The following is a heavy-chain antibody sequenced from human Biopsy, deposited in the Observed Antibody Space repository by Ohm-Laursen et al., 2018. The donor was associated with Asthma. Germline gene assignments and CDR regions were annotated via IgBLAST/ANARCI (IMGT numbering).Heavy chain of an antibody. Sequence: GASVKVSCKASGYPFIGYHIHWMRQAPGQGLEWMGRINPNSGATNYAQKFQGRVTMTRDTSISTAYMGVSRLRSDDTAVYFCARRGGVRRYFDYWGQGTLVTVSS. J-gene: IGHJ4*02. V-gene: IGHV1-2*06. D-gene: IGHD3-16*01. CDR2: INPNSGAT. CDR3: ARRGGVRRYFDY. CDR1: GYPFIGYH.